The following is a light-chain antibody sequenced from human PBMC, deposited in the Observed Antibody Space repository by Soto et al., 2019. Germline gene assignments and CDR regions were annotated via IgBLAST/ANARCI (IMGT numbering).Light chain of an antibody. CDR2: DVS. J-gene: IGLJ1*01. CDR3: SSYRSGATYV. V-gene: IGLV2-14*03. Sequence: QSALTQPASVSGSPGQSITISCTGTSSDIGGYNYVSWYQHHPGKAPKLIIYDVSNWPSGVSSRFSASKSGNTASLTISGLQAEDEADYYCSSYRSGATYVFGTGTKLTVL. CDR1: SSDIGGYNY.